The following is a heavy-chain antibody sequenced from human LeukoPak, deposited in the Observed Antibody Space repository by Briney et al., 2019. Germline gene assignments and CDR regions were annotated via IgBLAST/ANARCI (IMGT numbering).Heavy chain of an antibody. CDR1: GGSFSGYY. Sequence: PSETLSLTCAVYGGSFSGYYWSWIRQPPGKGLEWIGEINPSGSTNYNPSLKSRVTISVDTSKNQFSLKLSSVTAADTAVYYCARHDGYSSGWYNYWGQGTLVTVSS. J-gene: IGHJ4*02. CDR2: INPSGST. CDR3: ARHDGYSSGWYNY. D-gene: IGHD6-19*01. V-gene: IGHV4-34*01.